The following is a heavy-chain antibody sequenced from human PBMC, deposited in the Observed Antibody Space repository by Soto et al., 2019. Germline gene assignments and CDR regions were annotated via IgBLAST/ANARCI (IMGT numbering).Heavy chain of an antibody. CDR3: ARVGVASRGIDS. CDR1: GFTFSDSW. V-gene: IGHV3-74*01. Sequence: GGSLRLSGVASGFTFSDSWMHWVRQPPGKGLVWLSRIIGDGSGADYADSVKGRFFISRDNARNTVYLQMDSLGVEDTAVYYCARVGVASRGIDSWGQGILVTVPQ. J-gene: IGHJ4*02. D-gene: IGHD3-3*01. CDR2: IIGDGSGA.